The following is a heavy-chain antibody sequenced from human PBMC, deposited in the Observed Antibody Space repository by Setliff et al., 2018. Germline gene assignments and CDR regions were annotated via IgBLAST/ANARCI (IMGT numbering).Heavy chain of an antibody. CDR1: GISFGDYA. Sequence: GGSLRLSCAASGISFGDYAMSWVRLAPGKGLEWVGFIRTKPYGGTTEYAASVKGRFTISRDNAKNSLYLQMNSLRAEDTAVYYCARGTIWFGEDVGDYWGQGTLVTVSS. D-gene: IGHD3-10*01. CDR3: ARGTIWFGEDVGDY. CDR2: IRTKPYGGTT. J-gene: IGHJ4*02. V-gene: IGHV3-49*04.